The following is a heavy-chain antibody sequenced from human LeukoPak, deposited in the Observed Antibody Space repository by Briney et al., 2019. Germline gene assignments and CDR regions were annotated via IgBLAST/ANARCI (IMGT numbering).Heavy chain of an antibody. J-gene: IGHJ4*02. D-gene: IGHD2-8*02. CDR3: ARGTGGDFGGASL. CDR2: VYTSGST. V-gene: IGHV4-61*02. CDR1: GGSISSGSYY. Sequence: PSQTLSLTCTVSGGSISSGSYYWSWIRQPAGKGLEWIGRVYTSGSTNYNPSLKSRVTISVDTSKNQFSLKLSSVTAADTAVYYCARGTGGDFGGASLWGQGTLVTVSS.